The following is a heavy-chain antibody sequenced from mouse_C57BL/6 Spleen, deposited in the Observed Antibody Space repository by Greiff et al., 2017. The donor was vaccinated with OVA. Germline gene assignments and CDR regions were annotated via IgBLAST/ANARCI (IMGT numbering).Heavy chain of an antibody. J-gene: IGHJ2*01. Sequence: QVQLQQPGAELVRPGTSVKLSCKASGYTFTSYWMHWVKQRPGQGLEWIGVIDPSDSYTNYNQKFKGKATLTVDTSSSTAYMQLSSLTSEDSAVYYCASITTGGLYFDYWGQGTTRTVSS. V-gene: IGHV1-59*01. CDR3: ASITTGGLYFDY. D-gene: IGHD1-1*01. CDR2: IDPSDSYT. CDR1: GYTFTSYW.